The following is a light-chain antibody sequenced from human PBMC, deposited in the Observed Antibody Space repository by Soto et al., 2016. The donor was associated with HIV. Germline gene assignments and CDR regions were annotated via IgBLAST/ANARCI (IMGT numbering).Light chain of an antibody. CDR3: QVWDSSTAGSRVLWV. V-gene: IGLV3-9*01. Sequence: SYELTQPLSVSVALGQTARITCGGNNIGSKNVHWYQQKPGQAPVLVIYRDSNRPSGIPERFSGSNSGNTATLTISRAQAGDEADYYCQVWDSSTAGSRVLWVFGGGTKLTVL. CDR2: RDS. CDR1: NIGSKN. J-gene: IGLJ3*02.